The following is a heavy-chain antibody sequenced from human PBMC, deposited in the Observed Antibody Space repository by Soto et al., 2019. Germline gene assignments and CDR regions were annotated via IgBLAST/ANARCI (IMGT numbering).Heavy chain of an antibody. CDR3: ARDYAGVVTEAYYYGMDV. CDR1: GYTFTGYY. V-gene: IGHV1-2*04. J-gene: IGHJ6*02. D-gene: IGHD2-15*01. CDR2: INPNSGGT. Sequence: SVKVSCKASGYTFTGYYMHWVRQAPGQGLEWMGWINPNSGGTNYAQKFQGWVTMTRDTSISTAYMELSRLRSDDTAVYYCARDYAGVVTEAYYYGMDVWGQGTTVTVS.